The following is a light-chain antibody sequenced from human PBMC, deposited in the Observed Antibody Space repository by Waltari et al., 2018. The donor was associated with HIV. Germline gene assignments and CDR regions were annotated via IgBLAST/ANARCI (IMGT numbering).Light chain of an antibody. V-gene: IGLV2-18*02. CDR1: SSYVGSYNL. J-gene: IGLJ3*02. CDR2: EVT. Sequence: QSALTQPPSVSGSPVQSVTISCTGTSSYVGSYNLVSWYQQSPGTAPKLMVYEVTYRPSGVPERFSGSKSGNTASLTISGLQAEDEADYYCSSFTSSSTVVFGGGTKLTVL. CDR3: SSFTSSSTVV.